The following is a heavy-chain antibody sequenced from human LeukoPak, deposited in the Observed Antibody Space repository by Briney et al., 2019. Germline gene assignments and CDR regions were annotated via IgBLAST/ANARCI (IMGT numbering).Heavy chain of an antibody. D-gene: IGHD6-19*01. CDR2: ISASGVGT. CDR3: AKDQTLVAGNFDY. Sequence: GGSLRLSCAASGFTFSSNAMSWVRQAPGKGLDWVSAISASGVGTYYADSVKGRFTISRDNSKNTVFLQMNSLRAEDTAVYYCAKDQTLVAGNFDYWGQGTLVTVSS. J-gene: IGHJ4*02. CDR1: GFTFSSNA. V-gene: IGHV3-23*01.